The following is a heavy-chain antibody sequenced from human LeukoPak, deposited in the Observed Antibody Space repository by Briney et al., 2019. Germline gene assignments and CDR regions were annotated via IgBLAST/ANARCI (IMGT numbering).Heavy chain of an antibody. CDR2: MNPNSGNT. J-gene: IGHJ6*02. CDR1: GCTFTSYD. V-gene: IGHV1-8*01. D-gene: IGHD5-12*01. Sequence: ASVKVSCKASGCTFTSYDINWVRQATGQGLEWMGWMNPNSGNTGYAQKFQGRVTMTRNTSISTAYMELSSLRSEDTAVYYCARVRVATIFYYYYGMDVWGQGTTVTVSS. CDR3: ARVRVATIFYYYYGMDV.